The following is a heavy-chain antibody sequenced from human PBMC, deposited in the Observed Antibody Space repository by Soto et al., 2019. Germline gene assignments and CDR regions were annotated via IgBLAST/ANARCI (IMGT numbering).Heavy chain of an antibody. Sequence: PSETLSLTCAVSGYSISSGYYWGWIRQPPGKGLEWIGSIYHSGSTYYNPSLKSRVTISVDTSKNQFSLKLSSVTAADTAVYYCARTLVGATRTTFDYWGQGTLVTVSS. V-gene: IGHV4-38-2*01. CDR3: ARTLVGATRTTFDY. J-gene: IGHJ4*02. D-gene: IGHD1-26*01. CDR1: GYSISSGYY. CDR2: IYHSGST.